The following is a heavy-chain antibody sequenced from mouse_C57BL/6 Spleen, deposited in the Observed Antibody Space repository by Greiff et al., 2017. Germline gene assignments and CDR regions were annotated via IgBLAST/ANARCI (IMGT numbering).Heavy chain of an antibody. CDR3: AREDTTVVADY. D-gene: IGHD1-1*01. CDR2: IYPGDGDT. V-gene: IGHV1-80*01. J-gene: IGHJ2*01. Sequence: QVQLQQSGAELVKPGASVKISCKASGYAFSSYWMNWVKQRPGKGLEWIGQIYPGDGDTNYNGKFKGKATLTADKSSSTAFMQLSSLTSEDSAGYFCAREDTTVVADYWGQGTTLTVSS. CDR1: GYAFSSYW.